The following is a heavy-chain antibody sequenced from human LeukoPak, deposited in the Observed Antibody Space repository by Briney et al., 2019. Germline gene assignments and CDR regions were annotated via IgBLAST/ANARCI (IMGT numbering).Heavy chain of an antibody. CDR1: GFTFDDYA. CDR2: ISWNSGSI. J-gene: IGHJ6*02. Sequence: GGSLRLSCAASGFTFDDYAMHWVRQAPGKGLEWVSGISWNSGSIGYADSVKGRFTISRDNAKNSLYLQMNSLRSDDTAVYYCARGKYQVVYLEYYGMDVWGQGTTVIVSS. D-gene: IGHD2-2*01. V-gene: IGHV3-9*01. CDR3: ARGKYQVVYLEYYGMDV.